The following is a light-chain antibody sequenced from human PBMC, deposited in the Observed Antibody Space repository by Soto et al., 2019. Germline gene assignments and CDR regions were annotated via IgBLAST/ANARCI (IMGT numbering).Light chain of an antibody. V-gene: IGKV3-15*01. CDR1: QSVSSN. CDR2: GAS. Sequence: EIVMTQSPATLSVSPGERATLSCRASQSVSSNLAWYQQKPGQAPRLRIYGASTTATGIPARFSVSGSGTEFTLTISSLQSEDFAVYDCQQYNNWPTTFGQGTKVEIK. J-gene: IGKJ1*01. CDR3: QQYNNWPTT.